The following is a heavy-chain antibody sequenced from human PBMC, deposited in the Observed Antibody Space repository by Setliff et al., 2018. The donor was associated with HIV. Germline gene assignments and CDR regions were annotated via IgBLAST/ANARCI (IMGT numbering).Heavy chain of an antibody. CDR2: IIPIFGTT. CDR1: GGTFSRYT. D-gene: IGHD3-22*01. V-gene: IGHV1-69*13. J-gene: IGHJ4*02. CDR3: ARDNYYDTSGAIGY. Sequence: SVKVSCKASGGTFSRYTISWVRQAPGQGLVWMGGIIPIFGTTNYAQRFQGRVSITADASTSTAYMELSSLRSEDTAMYFCARDNYYDTSGAIGYWGQGTMVTVS.